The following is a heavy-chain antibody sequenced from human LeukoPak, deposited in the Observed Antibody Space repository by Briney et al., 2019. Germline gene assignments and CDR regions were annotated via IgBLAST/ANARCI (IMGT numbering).Heavy chain of an antibody. J-gene: IGHJ4*02. V-gene: IGHV4-59*01. CDR3: ARALYNWNS. CDR2: IYYSGNT. D-gene: IGHD1-20*01. CDR1: GGSISSYY. Sequence: SETLSLTCTVPGGSISSYYWSWIRQPPGKGLEWIGFIYYSGNTNYNPSLKSRFTISVDTSKHQFSLKLSSVPAADTAVYYCARALYNWNSWGQGTLVTVSS.